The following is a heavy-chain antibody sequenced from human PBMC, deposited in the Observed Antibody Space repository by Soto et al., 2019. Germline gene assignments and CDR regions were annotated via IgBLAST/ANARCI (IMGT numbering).Heavy chain of an antibody. CDR3: AEDGIRDTVPVSAFLLNRSSDL. J-gene: IGHJ2*01. CDR2: ISGSGGST. V-gene: IGHV3-23*01. Sequence: GKGLEWVSAISGSGGSTYYADSVKGRFTSPRDNSKNTLYLQMNSLRAEDTVFFFQAEDGIRDTVPVSAFLLNRSSDL. D-gene: IGHD2-15*01.